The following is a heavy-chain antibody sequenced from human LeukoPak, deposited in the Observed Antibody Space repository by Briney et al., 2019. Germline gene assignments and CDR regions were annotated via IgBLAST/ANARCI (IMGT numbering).Heavy chain of an antibody. CDR2: IYYSGST. CDR1: GGSITISTYD. V-gene: IGHV4-39*01. Sequence: SETLSLTCTVSGGSITISTYDWGWIRQPPGKGLEWIGSIYYSGSTYYNPSLKSRVTISVDRSKNQFPLKLSSVTAADTAVYYCARGYCSGGTCYNTGAFDIWGQGTMVTVSS. CDR3: ARGYCSGGTCYNTGAFDI. D-gene: IGHD2-15*01. J-gene: IGHJ3*02.